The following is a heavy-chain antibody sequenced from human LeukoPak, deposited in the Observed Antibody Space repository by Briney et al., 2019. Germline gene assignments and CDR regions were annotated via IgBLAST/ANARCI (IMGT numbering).Heavy chain of an antibody. CDR1: GGSFNTGNYY. CDR3: ARQSKYYDILTGYYPSYFDY. J-gene: IGHJ4*02. V-gene: IGHV4-30-4*01. Sequence: TXSLTCTVSGGSFNTGNYYWTWIRQPPGKGLEWIGYMYFSGTTYYNPSLQSRITMSLDTSKNQFSLKLTSVTAADTAVYYCARQSKYYDILTGYYPSYFDYWGQGTLVTVSS. D-gene: IGHD3-9*01. CDR2: MYFSGTT.